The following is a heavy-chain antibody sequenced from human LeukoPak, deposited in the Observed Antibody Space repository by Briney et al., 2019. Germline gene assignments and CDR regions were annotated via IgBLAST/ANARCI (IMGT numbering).Heavy chain of an antibody. CDR3: AKDQAAAGNYFDY. CDR2: IWYDGSNK. J-gene: IGHJ4*02. Sequence: PGRSLRLSCAASGFTFSSYGMHWVRQAPGKGLEWVAVIWYDGSNKYYADSVKGRFTISGDNSKNTLYLQMNSLRAEDTAVYYCAKDQAAAGNYFDYWGQGTLVTVSS. D-gene: IGHD6-13*01. CDR1: GFTFSSYG. V-gene: IGHV3-33*06.